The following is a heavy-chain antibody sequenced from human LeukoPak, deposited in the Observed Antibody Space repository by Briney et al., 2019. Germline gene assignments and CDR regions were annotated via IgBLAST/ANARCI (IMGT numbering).Heavy chain of an antibody. CDR1: GGTFSSYA. CDR3: ARSSSSWYSREGY. Sequence: SVKVSCKASGGTFSSYAISWVRQAPGQGLGWMGGIIPIFGTANYAQKFQGRVTITADESTSTAYMELSSLRSEDTAVYYCARSSSSWYSREGYWGQGTLVTVSS. D-gene: IGHD6-13*01. J-gene: IGHJ4*02. CDR2: IIPIFGTA. V-gene: IGHV1-69*13.